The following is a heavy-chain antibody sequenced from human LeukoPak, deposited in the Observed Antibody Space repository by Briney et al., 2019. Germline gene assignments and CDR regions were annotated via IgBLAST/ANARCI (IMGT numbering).Heavy chain of an antibody. CDR2: IYYSGSS. V-gene: IGHV4-59*01. D-gene: IGHD3-22*01. CDR1: GGSISSSY. CDR3: ARRLYDSSGYYLDY. J-gene: IGHJ4*02. Sequence: SETLSLTRTVSGGSISSSYWSWIRQPPGKGLEWIGYIYYSGSSNYNPSLKSRVTISVDTSKNQFSLKVTSVTAADTAIYYCARRLYDSSGYYLDYWGQGTLVTVSS.